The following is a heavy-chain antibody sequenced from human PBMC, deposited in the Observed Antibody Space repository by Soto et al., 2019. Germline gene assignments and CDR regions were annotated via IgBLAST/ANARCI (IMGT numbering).Heavy chain of an antibody. CDR3: ARDLSPELLSSYYYYGMDV. V-gene: IGHV1-46*01. CDR2: INPSGGST. D-gene: IGHD1-26*01. J-gene: IGHJ6*02. Sequence: ASVKVSCKASGYTFTSYYMHWVRQAPGQGLEWMGIINPSGGSTSYAQKFQGRVTMTRDTSTSTVYMELSSLRSEDTAVYYCARDLSPELLSSYYYYGMDVWGQGTTVTVSS. CDR1: GYTFTSYY.